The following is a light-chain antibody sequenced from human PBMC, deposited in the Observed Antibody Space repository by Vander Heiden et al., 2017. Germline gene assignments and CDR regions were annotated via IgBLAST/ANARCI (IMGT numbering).Light chain of an antibody. CDR1: SSHIGSRE. J-gene: IGLJ3*02. CDR2: TND. CDR3: AAWDDSLRGWV. Sequence: QSVLTQPPSASGTPGQRFTISGSGSSSHIGSREVCWYHQVPETAPKLLIYTNDKRPSGVPARFSASRSGTSASLAISGLRSEDEADYYCAAWDDSLRGWVFGGGTKLTVL. V-gene: IGLV1-47*02.